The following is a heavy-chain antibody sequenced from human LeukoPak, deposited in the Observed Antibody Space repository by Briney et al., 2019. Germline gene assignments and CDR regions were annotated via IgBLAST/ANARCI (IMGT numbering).Heavy chain of an antibody. J-gene: IGHJ4*02. V-gene: IGHV3-66*02. CDR3: TRGPGSTWYSDY. Sequence: GGSLRLSCAASGFTVSSNYKNWVCQAPGKGLEWVSIIYSGGDTYYADSVKGRFTISRDNSKNTLYLQMNSLRAEDTAVYYCTRGPGSTWYSDYWGQGTLVTVSS. CDR1: GFTVSSNY. D-gene: IGHD6-13*01. CDR2: IYSGGDT.